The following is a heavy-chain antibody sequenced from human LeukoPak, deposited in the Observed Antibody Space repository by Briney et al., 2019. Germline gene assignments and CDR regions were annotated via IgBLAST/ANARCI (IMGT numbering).Heavy chain of an antibody. V-gene: IGHV3-23*01. Sequence: GGSLRLSCAASGFTFSSYAMSWVRQAPGKGLEWVSAISGSGGSTYYADSVKGRFTISRDNSKNTLYLQMNSLRAEDTAVYYCAKESGYDSTGLDAFDIWGQGTMVTVSS. J-gene: IGHJ3*02. CDR2: ISGSGGST. CDR1: GFTFSSYA. D-gene: IGHD5-12*01. CDR3: AKESGYDSTGLDAFDI.